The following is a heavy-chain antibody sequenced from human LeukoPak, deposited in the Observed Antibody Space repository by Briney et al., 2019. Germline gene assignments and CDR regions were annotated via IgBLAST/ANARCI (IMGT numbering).Heavy chain of an antibody. V-gene: IGHV4-59*12. D-gene: IGHD4-17*01. CDR3: ARAGDYGDYVGWFDP. CDR1: GGSISSYY. J-gene: IGHJ5*02. Sequence: SETLSLTCTVSGGSISSYYWSWIRQPPGKGLEWIGYIYYSGSTNYNPSLKSRVTISVDTSKNQFSPKLTSVTAADTAVYYCARAGDYGDYVGWFDPWGQGTLVTVSS. CDR2: IYYSGST.